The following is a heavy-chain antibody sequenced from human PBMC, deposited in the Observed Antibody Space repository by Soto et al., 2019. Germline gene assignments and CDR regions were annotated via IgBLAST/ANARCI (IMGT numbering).Heavy chain of an antibody. Sequence: AVKVSCKASGGTLSNYVIIWVRQAPGQGLEWMGGIIPLSGAANYAQKFQGRVTITADESTDTAFMDLTSLRSEDTAVYYCAREGFGGSYLVSWGQGTPVTVSS. J-gene: IGHJ4*02. CDR3: AREGFGGSYLVS. CDR1: GGTLSNYV. D-gene: IGHD1-26*01. V-gene: IGHV1-69*13. CDR2: IIPLSGAA.